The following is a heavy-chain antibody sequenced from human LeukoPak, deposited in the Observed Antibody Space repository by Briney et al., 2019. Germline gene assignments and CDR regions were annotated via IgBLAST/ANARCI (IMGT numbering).Heavy chain of an antibody. CDR3: AIEGPGDYVWGSSYFDY. D-gene: IGHD3-16*01. CDR1: GFTFSSYY. Sequence: PGGSLRLSCAASGFTFSSYYMNWVRQAPGKGLEWVSYISSSSSTIYYADSVKGRFTISRDNAKNSLYLQMNSLRDEDTAVYYCAIEGPGDYVWGSSYFDYWGQGALVTASS. CDR2: ISSSSSTI. V-gene: IGHV3-48*02. J-gene: IGHJ4*02.